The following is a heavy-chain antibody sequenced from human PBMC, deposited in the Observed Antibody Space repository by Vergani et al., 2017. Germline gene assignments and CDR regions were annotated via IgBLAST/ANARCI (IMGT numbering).Heavy chain of an antibody. CDR2: ISWNSGSI. CDR1: GFTFDDYA. CDR3: AKDMADSPYSSGWDYFDY. J-gene: IGHJ4*02. Sequence: EVQLVESGGGLVQPGRSLRLSCAASGFTFDDYAMHWVRQAPGKGLEWVSGISWNSGSIGYADSVKGRFTISRDNAKNSRYLQMNSLRAEDTALYYCAKDMADSPYSSGWDYFDYWGQGTLVTVSS. D-gene: IGHD6-19*01. V-gene: IGHV3-9*01.